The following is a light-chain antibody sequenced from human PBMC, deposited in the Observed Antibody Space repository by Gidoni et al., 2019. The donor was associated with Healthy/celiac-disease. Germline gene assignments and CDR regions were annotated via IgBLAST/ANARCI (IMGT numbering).Light chain of an antibody. CDR1: QSVLYSSDNKNY. Sequence: DIVMTQSPDSLPVSLGERATINCKSSQSVLYSSDNKNYLAWYQQKPGQPPKLLIYWASTRESGVPDRFSGSGSGTDFTLTINSLQAEDVAVYYCQQYYNTPRTFXQXTKVEIK. J-gene: IGKJ1*01. CDR2: WAS. CDR3: QQYYNTPRT. V-gene: IGKV4-1*01.